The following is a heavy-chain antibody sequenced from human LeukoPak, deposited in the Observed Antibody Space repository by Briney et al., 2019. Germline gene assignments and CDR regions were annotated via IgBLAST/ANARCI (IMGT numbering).Heavy chain of an antibody. CDR1: GYTFTGYY. CDR3: AREDRIAARPGYYYYYMDV. J-gene: IGHJ6*03. V-gene: IGHV1-2*02. Sequence: ASVKVSCKASGYTFTGYYMHWVRQAPGQGLEWMGWIDPNSGGTNYAQKFQGRVTMTRDTSISTAYMELSRLRSDDTAVYYCAREDRIAARPGYYYYYMDVWGKGTTVTVSS. D-gene: IGHD6-6*01. CDR2: IDPNSGGT.